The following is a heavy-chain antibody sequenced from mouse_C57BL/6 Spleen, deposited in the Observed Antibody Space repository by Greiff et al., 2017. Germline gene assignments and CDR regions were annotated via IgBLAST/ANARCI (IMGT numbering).Heavy chain of an antibody. J-gene: IGHJ4*01. CDR1: GYSFTDYN. CDR2: INPNFGTT. Sequence: VQLQQSGPELVKPGASVKISCKASGYSFTDYNMNWVKQSNGKSLEWIGVINPNFGTTSYNQKFKGKATLTVDQSSSTGYMQLNSLTSEYSAVYYGAELRREAMDYWGQGTSVTVSS. CDR3: AELRREAMDY. D-gene: IGHD3-2*02. V-gene: IGHV1-39*01.